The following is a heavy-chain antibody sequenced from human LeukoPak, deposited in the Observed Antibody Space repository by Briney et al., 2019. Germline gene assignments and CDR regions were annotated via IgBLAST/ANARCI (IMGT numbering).Heavy chain of an antibody. CDR3: ARRGNYSYYHMDV. J-gene: IGHJ6*03. Sequence: PGGSLRLSCAASGFTFSSYDMHWVRQAPGKGLEWVSAISGSGGGSYYADSVKGRFTISRDNTKNLLYLQMNSLRADDTAVYYCARRGNYSYYHMDVWGKGTTVTVSS. V-gene: IGHV3-23*01. CDR2: ISGSGGGS. CDR1: GFTFSSYD.